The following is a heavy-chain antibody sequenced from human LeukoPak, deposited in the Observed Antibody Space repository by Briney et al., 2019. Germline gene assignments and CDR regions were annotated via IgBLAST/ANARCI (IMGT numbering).Heavy chain of an antibody. CDR3: ARTRGRTDDAFDI. CDR1: GGSISSYY. D-gene: IGHD2-15*01. Sequence: SETLSLTCTVSGGSISSYYWSWIRQPPGKGLEWIGYIYYSGSTNYNPSLKSRVTISVDTSKNQFSLKLSSVTAADTAVYYCARTRGRTDDAFDIWGQGTMVTVSS. CDR2: IYYSGST. V-gene: IGHV4-59*12. J-gene: IGHJ3*02.